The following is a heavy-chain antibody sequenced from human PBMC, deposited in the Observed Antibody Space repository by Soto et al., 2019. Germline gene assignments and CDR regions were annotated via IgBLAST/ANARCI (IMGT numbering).Heavy chain of an antibody. D-gene: IGHD6-13*01. V-gene: IGHV4-4*02. CDR3: ARSYSNDAFDI. Sequence: QVQLQESGPGLVKPSGTLSLTCAVSGGSISSSNWWSWVRQPPGKGLEWIGEIYHSGSTNYNPSLRSRVTISVDKSETQLSLKLSSVTAADTAVYYCARSYSNDAFDIWGQGTMVTVSS. CDR1: GGSISSSNW. CDR2: IYHSGST. J-gene: IGHJ3*02.